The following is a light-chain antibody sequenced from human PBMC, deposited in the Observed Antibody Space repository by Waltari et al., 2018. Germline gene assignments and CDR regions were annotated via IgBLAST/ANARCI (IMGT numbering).Light chain of an antibody. J-gene: IGKJ1*01. V-gene: IGKV3-20*01. Sequence: EIVLTQSPGTLFLSPGERATLSCRASQSVSSSYLAWYQQKPGQAPRLLIYGASSRATDIPDRFSGSGSGTDFTLTISRLKPEDFAVYYCQQYGDSPWTFGQGTKVEIK. CDR1: QSVSSSY. CDR3: QQYGDSPWT. CDR2: GAS.